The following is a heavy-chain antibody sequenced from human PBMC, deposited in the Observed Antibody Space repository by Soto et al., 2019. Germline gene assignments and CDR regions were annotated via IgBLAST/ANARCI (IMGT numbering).Heavy chain of an antibody. CDR3: ARVNLYLLLQKAFDY. J-gene: IGHJ4*02. D-gene: IGHD2-15*01. CDR1: GFSFSRYW. V-gene: IGHV3-7*01. CDR2: IKEDGSEK. Sequence: PGGSLRLSWAASGFSFSRYWMTWVRQAPGKGLEWVANIKEDGSEKYYVDSVKGRVTISRDNATNSLYLQMNSLRAEDTAIYYCARVNLYLLLQKAFDYWGQGTLVTVSS.